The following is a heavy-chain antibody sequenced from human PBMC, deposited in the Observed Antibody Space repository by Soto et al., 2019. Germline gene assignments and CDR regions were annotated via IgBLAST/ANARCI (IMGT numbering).Heavy chain of an antibody. V-gene: IGHV4-38-2*01. Sequence: ASETLSLTCAVSGYSISSGYYWGWIRQPPGKGLEWIGSIYHSGSTYYNPSLKSRVTISVDTSKNQFSLKLSSVTAADTAVYYCAMIPTSNYYDSSGYYRGGYWGQGTLVTVSS. CDR1: GYSISSGYY. CDR3: AMIPTSNYYDSSGYYRGGY. CDR2: IYHSGST. J-gene: IGHJ4*02. D-gene: IGHD3-22*01.